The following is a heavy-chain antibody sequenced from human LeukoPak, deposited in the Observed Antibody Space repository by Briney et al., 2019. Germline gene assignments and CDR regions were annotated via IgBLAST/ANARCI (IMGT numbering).Heavy chain of an antibody. CDR3: ARNPDMGY. J-gene: IGHJ4*02. Sequence: GRSLRLSCAASGFTFRDYAMHWVRHAPGKGLEWVSGLSWNSASIAYADPVKGRFTISRDNAKNTLYLQMNSLRAEDTAVYYCARNPDMGYWGQGTLVTVSS. CDR1: GFTFRDYA. V-gene: IGHV3-9*01. D-gene: IGHD3-16*01. CDR2: LSWNSASI.